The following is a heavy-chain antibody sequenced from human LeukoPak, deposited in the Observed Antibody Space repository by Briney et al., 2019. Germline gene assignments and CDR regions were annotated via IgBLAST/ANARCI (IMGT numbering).Heavy chain of an antibody. D-gene: IGHD6-13*01. CDR3: ARGRLEQLVLSRWFDP. V-gene: IGHV4-39*07. CDR2: IYYSGST. CDR1: GGSISSSSYY. Sequence: SETLSLTCTVSGGSISSSSYYWGWIRQPPGKGLEWIGSIYYSGSTYYNPSLKSRVTISVDTSKNQFSLKLSSVTAADTAVYYCARGRLEQLVLSRWFDPWGQGTLVTVSS. J-gene: IGHJ5*02.